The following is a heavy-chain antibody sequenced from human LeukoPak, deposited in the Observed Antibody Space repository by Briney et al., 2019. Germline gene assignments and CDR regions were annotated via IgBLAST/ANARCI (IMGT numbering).Heavy chain of an antibody. CDR2: IYTCGST. Sequence: SETLSLTCTVSGGSISSYYWSWIRQPPGKGLEWIGYIYTCGSTNYNPSLKSRVTISVDTSKNQFSLKLSSVTAADTAVYYCARSKGPFDYWGQGTLVTVSS. CDR1: GGSISSYY. V-gene: IGHV4-4*09. J-gene: IGHJ4*02. CDR3: ARSKGPFDY.